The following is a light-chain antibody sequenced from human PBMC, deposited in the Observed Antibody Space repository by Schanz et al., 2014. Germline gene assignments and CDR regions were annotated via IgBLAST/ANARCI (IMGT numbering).Light chain of an antibody. CDR2: GAS. J-gene: IGKJ3*01. CDR1: ETITSDF. CDR3: HQYGISPFT. V-gene: IGKV3-20*01. Sequence: EIVLTQSPGTLSLSPGERATLSCRASETITSDFVAWYQHKPGQAPRLLVYGASSRATGIPDRVSGSGSGTEFTLTISRVEPEDVAVYYCHQYGISPFTFGPGTKVDIK.